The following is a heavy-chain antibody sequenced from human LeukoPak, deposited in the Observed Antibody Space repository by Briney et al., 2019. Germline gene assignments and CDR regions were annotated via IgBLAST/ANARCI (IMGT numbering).Heavy chain of an antibody. CDR1: GFTVSSNY. CDR3: ARAYSSSFNFDY. CDR2: IYSGGST. J-gene: IGHJ4*02. Sequence: GGSLRLSCAASGFTVSSNYMSWVRQAPGKGLEWVSVIYSGGSTYYADSVKGRFTISRDSSKNTLYLQMNSLKAEDTAVYYCARAYSSSFNFDYWGQGTLVTVSS. D-gene: IGHD6-6*01. V-gene: IGHV3-66*01.